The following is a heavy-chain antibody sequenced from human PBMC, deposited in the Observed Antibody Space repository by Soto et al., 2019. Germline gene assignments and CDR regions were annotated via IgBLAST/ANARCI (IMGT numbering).Heavy chain of an antibody. Sequence: GGSMILSCTASGFTFSDYYMSWIRQAPGKGLEWVSYISSSGSTIYYADSVKGRFTISRDNAKNSLYLQMNSLRAKDTAVYYCARDSALGYCTNGVCYSLYYYYYMDVWGKGTTVTVSS. D-gene: IGHD2-8*01. CDR2: ISSSGSTI. J-gene: IGHJ6*03. V-gene: IGHV3-11*01. CDR3: ARDSALGYCTNGVCYSLYYYYYMDV. CDR1: GFTFSDYY.